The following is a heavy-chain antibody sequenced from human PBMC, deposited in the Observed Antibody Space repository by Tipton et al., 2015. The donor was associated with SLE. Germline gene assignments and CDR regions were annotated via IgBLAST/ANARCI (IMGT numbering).Heavy chain of an antibody. CDR3: AGDDYASGIT. V-gene: IGHV3-33*01. CDR1: GFTLTNYG. CDR2: IWHDGSNT. D-gene: IGHD3-10*01. J-gene: IGHJ5*02. Sequence: RSLRLSCAASGFTLTNYGLHWVRQAPGKGLEWVAVIWHDGSNTYYADSVKGRFTISRDNSKNTLYLQMNSLRAEDTAVYFCAGDDYASGITWGQGTLVTVSS.